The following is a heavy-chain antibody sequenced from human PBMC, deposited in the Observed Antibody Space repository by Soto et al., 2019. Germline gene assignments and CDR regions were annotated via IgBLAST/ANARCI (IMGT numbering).Heavy chain of an antibody. D-gene: IGHD6-13*01. J-gene: IGHJ5*02. CDR3: ARGTRGIGAAGPYSWFDP. CDR1: GGTFSSYA. Sequence: QVQLVQSGAEVQKPGSSVKVSCKASGGTFSSYAISWVRQAPGQGREWMGGIIPIFGTANYAQKFQRRVTITADKSTSTDYMELSSLRSEVTAVYYCARGTRGIGAAGPYSWFDPWGQGTLVTVSS. V-gene: IGHV1-69*06. CDR2: IIPIFGTA.